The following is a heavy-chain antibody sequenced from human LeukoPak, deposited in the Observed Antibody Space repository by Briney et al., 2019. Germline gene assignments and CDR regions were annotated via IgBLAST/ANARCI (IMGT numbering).Heavy chain of an antibody. V-gene: IGHV5-10-1*01. CDR3: ARARVDTAMADFDY. J-gene: IGHJ4*02. CDR2: IDPIDSYT. CDR1: GYRFPSYW. Sequence: LGESLKISCKASGYRFPSYWITWVRQMPGKGLEWMGGIDPIDSYTTYSPSFQGHVTISADKSIATVYLQWSSLKASDTAMYYCARARVDTAMADFDYWAREPWSPSPQ. D-gene: IGHD5-18*01.